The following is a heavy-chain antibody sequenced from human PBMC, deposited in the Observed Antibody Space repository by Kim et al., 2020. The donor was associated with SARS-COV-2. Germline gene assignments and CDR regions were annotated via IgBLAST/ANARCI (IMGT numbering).Heavy chain of an antibody. CDR2: ISGGGDVT. V-gene: IGHV3-23*01. Sequence: GGSLRLSCEASGFNFNEFAMTWVRQAPGRGLEWVSGISGGGDVTYFADSVEGRFTISRDNSKRTVYLEMNSLRVDDTAVYYCAKDPEDFGNYGFVFEIWGQGTVVNVSS. J-gene: IGHJ3*02. D-gene: IGHD4-17*01. CDR3: AKDPEDFGNYGFVFEI. CDR1: GFNFNEFA.